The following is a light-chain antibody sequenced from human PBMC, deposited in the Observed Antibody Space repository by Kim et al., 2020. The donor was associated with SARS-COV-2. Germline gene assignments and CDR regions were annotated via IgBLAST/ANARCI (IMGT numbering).Light chain of an antibody. V-gene: IGLV3-19*01. CDR2: GKN. J-gene: IGLJ3*02. CDR1: SLRIYY. CDR3: NSRDSSGNHWV. Sequence: ALGQTVRITCKGDSLRIYYASWYQQRPGQAPVPVIYGKNSRPSGIPDRFSGSSSGNTASLSITGAQAEDEADYYCNSRDSSGNHWVFGGGTQLTVL.